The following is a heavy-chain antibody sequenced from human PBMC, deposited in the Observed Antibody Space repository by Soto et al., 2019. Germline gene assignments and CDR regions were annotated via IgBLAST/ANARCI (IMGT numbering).Heavy chain of an antibody. CDR1: GDTFSTYT. D-gene: IGHD3-10*01. CDR2: IIPRSGTS. V-gene: IGHV1-69*06. Sequence: GASVKVSCKASGDTFSTYTITWVRQAPGQGLEWMGGIIPRSGTSNYAQKFQGRVTITADKSTSTAYMELSSLRSEDTAVYYCARGGYYGSGSYYPNLGDYYYYGMDVWGQGTTVTVSS. CDR3: ARGGYYGSGSYYPNLGDYYYYGMDV. J-gene: IGHJ6*02.